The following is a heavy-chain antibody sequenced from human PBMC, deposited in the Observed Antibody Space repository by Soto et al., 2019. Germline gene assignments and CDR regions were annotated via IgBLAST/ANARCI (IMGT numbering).Heavy chain of an antibody. Sequence: QVQLTESGGGLVKPGGSLRLSCAASGFTFSGLYMSWIRQAPGKGLEWVSCIDSSGVKKYYAESVRGRFTISRDNAKNPLYMQMNSLRAEDTAVYYWARDRGAGTGDYFDYWGQGTLVTVSS. CDR2: IDSSGVKK. CDR3: ARDRGAGTGDYFDY. CDR1: GFTFSGLY. D-gene: IGHD1-1*01. V-gene: IGHV3-11*01. J-gene: IGHJ4*02.